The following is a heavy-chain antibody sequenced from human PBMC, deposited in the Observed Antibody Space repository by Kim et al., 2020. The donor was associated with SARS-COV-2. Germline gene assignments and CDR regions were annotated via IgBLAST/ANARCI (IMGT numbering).Heavy chain of an antibody. CDR1: GFTFSSYA. Sequence: GGSLRLSCAASGFTFSSYAMSWVRQAPGKGLEWVADINCDGSTINYADSVKGRFTISRDNSKNTLYLQMNSLRAEDTAVYYCARDPRYCGQGTPFSVSS. CDR2: INCDGSTI. J-gene: IGHJ4*02. V-gene: IGHV3-23*01. CDR3: ARDPRY.